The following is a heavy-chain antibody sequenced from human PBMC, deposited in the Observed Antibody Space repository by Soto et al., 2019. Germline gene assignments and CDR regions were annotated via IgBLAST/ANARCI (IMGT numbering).Heavy chain of an antibody. D-gene: IGHD1-1*01. V-gene: IGHV3-23*01. CDR2: ISGSGGST. CDR3: AKDRNWKVVGLNWFDP. CDR1: GFTFSSYA. Sequence: GGSLRLSCAASGFTFSSYAMSWVRQAPGKGLEWVSAISGSGGSTYYADSVKGRFTISRDNSKNTLYLQMNSLRAEDTAVYYCAKDRNWKVVGLNWFDPWGQGTLVTVSS. J-gene: IGHJ5*02.